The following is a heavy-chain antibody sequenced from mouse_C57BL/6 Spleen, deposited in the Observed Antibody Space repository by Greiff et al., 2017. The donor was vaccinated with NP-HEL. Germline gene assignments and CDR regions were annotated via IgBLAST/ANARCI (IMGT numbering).Heavy chain of an antibody. V-gene: IGHV1-54*01. J-gene: IGHJ2*01. CDR2: INPGSGGT. D-gene: IGHD2-12*01. CDR3: ALTTGGFDY. Sequence: VQLQQSGAELVRPGTSVKVSCKASGYAFTNYLIEWVKQRPGQGLEWIGVINPGSGGTNYNEKFKGKATLTADKSSSTAYMQLSSLTSEDSAVYFGALTTGGFDYWGQGTTLTVSS. CDR1: GYAFTNYL.